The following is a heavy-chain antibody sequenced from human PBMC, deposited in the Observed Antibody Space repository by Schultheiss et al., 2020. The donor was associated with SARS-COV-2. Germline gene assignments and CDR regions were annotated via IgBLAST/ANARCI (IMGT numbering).Heavy chain of an antibody. CDR1: GGSISSYY. Sequence: SQTLSLTCTVSGGSISSYYWGWIRQPPGKGLEWIGSIYHSGSTYYNPSLKSRVTISVDTSKNQFSLKLSSVTAADTAVYYCARAGYSSSNWFDPWGQGTLVTVSS. CDR2: IYHSGST. J-gene: IGHJ5*02. CDR3: ARAGYSSSNWFDP. D-gene: IGHD6-6*01. V-gene: IGHV4-39*07.